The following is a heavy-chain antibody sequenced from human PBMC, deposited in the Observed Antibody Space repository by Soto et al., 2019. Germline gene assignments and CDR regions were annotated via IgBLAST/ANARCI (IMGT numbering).Heavy chain of an antibody. V-gene: IGHV4-34*01. J-gene: IGHJ4*02. CDR1: GSPVTTYY. D-gene: IGHD7-27*01. Sequence: SETLSLTCAVDGSPVTTYYWTWIRQPPGKGLEWVGEINNRGNTNYNPSLKSRVTMSVDKSTNEFSLKVTSVTAADTAIYYCARKAWVRFDYWGQGALVTVSS. CDR2: INNRGNT. CDR3: ARKAWVRFDY.